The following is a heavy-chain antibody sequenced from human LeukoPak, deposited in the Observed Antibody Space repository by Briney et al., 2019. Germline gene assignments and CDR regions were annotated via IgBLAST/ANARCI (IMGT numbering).Heavy chain of an antibody. CDR2: ISWNSGSI. V-gene: IGHV3-9*01. CDR3: AKDIKVGAAGYYGMDV. CDR1: GFTFDDYA. J-gene: IGHJ6*02. Sequence: GRSLRLSCAASGFTFDDYAMHWVRQAPGKGLEWVSGISWNSGSIGYADSVKGRFTISRDNAKNSLYLQMNSQRAEDTALYYCAKDIKVGAAGYYGMDVWGQGTTVTVSS. D-gene: IGHD1-26*01.